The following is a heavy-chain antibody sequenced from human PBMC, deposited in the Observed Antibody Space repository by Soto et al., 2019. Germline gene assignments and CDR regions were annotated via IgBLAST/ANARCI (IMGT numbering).Heavy chain of an antibody. CDR2: IYYSGST. CDR3: ARAGHSSSSEGANRFDP. Sequence: QVQLQESGPGLVKPSQTLFLTCTVSGGSISSGGYYWSWIRQHPGKGLEWIGYIYYSGSTYFNPSLKSRLTISVDTSTNHSSQQLSSVTAADTAVYYWARAGHSSSSEGANRFDPWGQGTLVTVSS. J-gene: IGHJ5*02. CDR1: GGSISSGGYY. V-gene: IGHV4-31*03. D-gene: IGHD6-6*01.